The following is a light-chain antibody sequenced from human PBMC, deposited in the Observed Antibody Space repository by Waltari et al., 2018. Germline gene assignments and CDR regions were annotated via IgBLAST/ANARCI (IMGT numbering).Light chain of an antibody. Sequence: DIQLTQSPSFLSASVGDRVTITCRASQGISSYLAWYQQKPGKAPKLLIYAASTLRSGVPSRFSGSGSGTEFTLTISSLQPEDFATYYCQQLNSYPLTFGGRTKVEIK. CDR2: AAS. J-gene: IGKJ4*01. CDR1: QGISSY. V-gene: IGKV1-9*01. CDR3: QQLNSYPLT.